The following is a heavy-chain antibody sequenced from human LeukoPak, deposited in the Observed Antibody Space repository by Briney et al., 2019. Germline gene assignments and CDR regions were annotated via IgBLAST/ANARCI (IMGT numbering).Heavy chain of an antibody. Sequence: SETLSLTCTVSGGSISSYYWSWIRQPPGKGLEWIGEINHGGSTNYNPSLKSRVTISVDTSKNQFSLKLSSVTAADTAVYYCASYPRYYYDSSGYPYYFDYWGQGTLVTVSS. J-gene: IGHJ4*02. V-gene: IGHV4-34*01. CDR1: GGSISSYY. CDR2: INHGGST. D-gene: IGHD3-22*01. CDR3: ASYPRYYYDSSGYPYYFDY.